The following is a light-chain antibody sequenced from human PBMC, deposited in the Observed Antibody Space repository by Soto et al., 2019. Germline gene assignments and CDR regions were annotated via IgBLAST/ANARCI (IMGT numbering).Light chain of an antibody. Sequence: IQMTQSPSTLSGSVGDRVTITCRASQTISSWLAWYQQKPGKAPKLLIYKASTLKSGVPSRFSGSGSGTDFTLTISSLEPEDFAVYYCQHRSNWPRLTFGGGTQVDIK. CDR1: QTISSW. CDR2: KAS. CDR3: QHRSNWPRLT. V-gene: IGKV1-5*03. J-gene: IGKJ4*01.